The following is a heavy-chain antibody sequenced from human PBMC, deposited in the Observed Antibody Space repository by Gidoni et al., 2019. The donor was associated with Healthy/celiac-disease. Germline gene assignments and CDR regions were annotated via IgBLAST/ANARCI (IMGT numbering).Heavy chain of an antibody. D-gene: IGHD2-15*01. CDR2: ISSSGSTI. J-gene: IGHJ6*02. CDR3: ARCRDYYYYGMDV. CDR1: GFTFSSYE. V-gene: IGHV3-48*03. Sequence: EVQLVESGGGLVQPGGSMRLSCAASGFTFSSYEMNWVRQAPGKGLEWVSYISSSGSTIYYADSVKGRFTISRDNATNSLYLQMNSLRAEDTAVYYCARCRDYYYYGMDVWGQGTTVTVSS.